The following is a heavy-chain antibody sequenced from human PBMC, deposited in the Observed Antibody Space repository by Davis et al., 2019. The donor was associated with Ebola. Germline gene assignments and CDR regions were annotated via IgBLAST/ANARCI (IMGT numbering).Heavy chain of an antibody. CDR1: GGSISSYY. CDR2: IYYTGST. J-gene: IGHJ5*02. D-gene: IGHD1-1*01. CDR3: ARQHRVTRPLDL. V-gene: IGHV4-59*04. Sequence: MPSETLSLTCTVSGGSISSYYWSWIRQPPGKGLEWIGYIYYTGSTYYNPSLKSRVAMSVDTSKNQFSLSLSSLTAADTAIYYCARQHRVTRPLDLWGQGTLVTASS.